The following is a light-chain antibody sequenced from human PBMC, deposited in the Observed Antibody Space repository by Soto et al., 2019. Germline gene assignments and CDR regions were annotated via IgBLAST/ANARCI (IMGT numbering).Light chain of an antibody. CDR1: SSEVGYYDY. Sequence: QSLLPQPPSASGFPGQSVTISCPGTSSEVGYYDYVSWYQQHPGKAPKLLIHDVNKRPPGVPDRFSASKSGNTASLTISGLQAEDEADYYCCSYAGEYKYVFGSGTKVT. J-gene: IGLJ1*01. CDR3: CSYAGEYKYV. V-gene: IGLV2-11*01. CDR2: DVN.